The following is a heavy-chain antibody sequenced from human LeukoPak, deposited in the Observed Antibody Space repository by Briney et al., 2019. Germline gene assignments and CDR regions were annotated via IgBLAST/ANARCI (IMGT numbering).Heavy chain of an antibody. D-gene: IGHD3-22*01. Sequence: GASLKVSCKASGYTFTGYYMHWVRQAPGRGLEWMGWINPNSGGTNYAQKFQGRVTMTRDTSISTAYMELSRLRSDDTAVYYCARDRYYDSSGYTFDYWGHGTLVTVSS. CDR1: GYTFTGYY. CDR3: ARDRYYDSSGYTFDY. J-gene: IGHJ4*01. V-gene: IGHV1-2*02. CDR2: INPNSGGT.